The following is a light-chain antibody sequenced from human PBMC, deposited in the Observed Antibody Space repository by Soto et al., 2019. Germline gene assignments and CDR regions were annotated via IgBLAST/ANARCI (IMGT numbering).Light chain of an antibody. Sequence: QSALTQPPSVSGAPGQRVTISCTGSSSNIGAGYDVHWYQQLPGTAPKLLIYGNSNRPSGVPDRFSGSKSGTSASLAITGLQAEDEVYYYCPSYDSSLSGSYVFGTGTKVTV. CDR3: PSYDSSLSGSYV. J-gene: IGLJ1*01. CDR1: SSNIGAGYD. V-gene: IGLV1-40*01. CDR2: GNS.